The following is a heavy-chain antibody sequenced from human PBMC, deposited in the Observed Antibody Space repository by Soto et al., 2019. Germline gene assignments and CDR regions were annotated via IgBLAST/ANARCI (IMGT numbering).Heavy chain of an antibody. CDR2: IIPIFGTA. J-gene: IGHJ2*01. D-gene: IGHD2-15*01. V-gene: IGHV1-69*13. Sequence: GASVKVSCKASGGTFSSYAISWVRQAPGQGLEWMGGIIPIFGTANYAQKFQGRVTITADESTSTAYMELSSLRSEDTAVYYCAGRSGAATLNPSSAVYGFDLWGRGTLVTVSS. CDR1: GGTFSSYA. CDR3: AGRSGAATLNPSSAVYGFDL.